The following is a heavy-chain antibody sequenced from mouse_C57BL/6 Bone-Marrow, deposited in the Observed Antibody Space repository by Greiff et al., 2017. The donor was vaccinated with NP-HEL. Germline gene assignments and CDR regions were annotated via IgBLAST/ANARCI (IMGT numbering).Heavy chain of an antibody. Sequence: QVHVKQSGAELARPGASVKMSCKASGYTFTSYTMHWVKQRPGQGLEWIGYINPSSGYTKYNQKFKDKATLTADKSSSTAYMQLSSLTSEDSAVYYCATITTVPHFDYWGQGTTLTVSS. J-gene: IGHJ2*01. V-gene: IGHV1-4*01. CDR2: INPSSGYT. D-gene: IGHD1-1*01. CDR3: ATITTVPHFDY. CDR1: GYTFTSYT.